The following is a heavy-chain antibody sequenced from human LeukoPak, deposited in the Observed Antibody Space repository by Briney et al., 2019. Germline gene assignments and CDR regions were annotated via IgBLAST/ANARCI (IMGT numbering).Heavy chain of an antibody. V-gene: IGHV1-2*02. CDR1: GYTFTGYY. CDR2: INPNSGGT. D-gene: IGHD3-9*01. CDR3: ARSGYDILTGYYYYYRDV. Sequence: ASVKVSCKASGYTFTGYYMHGVRQAPGQGLEGMGWINPNSGGTNYAQKFEGRVTRTRDTSISPAYMELSRLRSDDTAVYYCARSGYDILTGYYYYYRDVGGKGTTVSVSS. J-gene: IGHJ6*03.